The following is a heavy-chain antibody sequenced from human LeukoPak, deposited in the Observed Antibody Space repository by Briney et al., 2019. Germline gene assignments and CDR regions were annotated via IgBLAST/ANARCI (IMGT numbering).Heavy chain of an antibody. CDR3: VRGQSLPVSGSYLVDP. CDR2: IDPNSGGT. J-gene: IGHJ5*02. Sequence: ASVKVSCKASGCTLSGYHMHWVRQAPGQGLEWMGWIDPNSGGTKSAQNFQGRVAMTRETSISTVYMELSRLRSDDTAVYYCVRGQSLPVSGSYLVDPWGQGTLVTVSS. CDR1: GCTLSGYH. V-gene: IGHV1-2*02. D-gene: IGHD1-26*01.